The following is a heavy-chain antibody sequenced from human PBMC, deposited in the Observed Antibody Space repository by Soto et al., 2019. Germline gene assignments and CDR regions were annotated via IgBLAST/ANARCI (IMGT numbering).Heavy chain of an antibody. V-gene: IGHV3-64D*06. D-gene: IGHD6-13*01. Sequence: GGSLRLSCSASGFTFSSYAMHWVHQAPGKGLEYVSAISSNGGSTYYADSVKGRFTISRDNSKNTLYLQMSSLRAEDTAVYYCVKVISSWYYADHFLDYWGQGTLVTVSS. J-gene: IGHJ4*02. CDR3: VKVISSWYYADHFLDY. CDR2: ISSNGGST. CDR1: GFTFSSYA.